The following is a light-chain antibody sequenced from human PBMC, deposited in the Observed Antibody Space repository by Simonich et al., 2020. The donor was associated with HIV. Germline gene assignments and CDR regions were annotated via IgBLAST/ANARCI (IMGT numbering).Light chain of an antibody. Sequence: DIVMTQSPDSLAVSLGERATINCKSSQCILYKFNNKNYLGWYQQKPGQSPKLLIYWASTRESGVPDRFSGSGSGTDFTLTISSLQAEDVAVYYCQQYYSTPPTFGQGTKVEIK. V-gene: IGKV4-1*01. CDR2: WAS. CDR1: QCILYKFNNKNY. J-gene: IGKJ1*01. CDR3: QQYYSTPPT.